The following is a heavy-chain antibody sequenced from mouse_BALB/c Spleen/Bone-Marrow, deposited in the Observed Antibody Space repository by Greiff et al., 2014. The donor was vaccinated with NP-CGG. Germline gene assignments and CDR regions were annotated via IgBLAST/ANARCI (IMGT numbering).Heavy chain of an antibody. D-gene: IGHD2-4*01. Sequence: DLVKPGVSVKLSCKASGYTFTSYWINWIKQRPGQGLEWIGRIAPGSGNTYYNEMFKGKATLTVDTSSSTAYIQLSSLSSEDSPVYFCARSPMITESYAMDYWGQGTSVTVSS. V-gene: IGHV1S41*01. CDR1: GYTFTSYW. J-gene: IGHJ4*01. CDR3: ARSPMITESYAMDY. CDR2: IAPGSGNT.